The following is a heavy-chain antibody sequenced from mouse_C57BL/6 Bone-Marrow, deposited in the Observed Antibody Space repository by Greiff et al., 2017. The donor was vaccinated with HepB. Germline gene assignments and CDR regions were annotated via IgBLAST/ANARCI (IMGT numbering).Heavy chain of an antibody. CDR3: ARDYDYYYFDY. CDR2: IYPGSGNT. V-gene: IGHV1-76*01. Sequence: QVQLKQSGAELVRPGASVKLSCKASGYTFTDYYINWVKQRPGQGLEWIARIYPGSGNTYYNEKFKGKATLTAEKSSSTAYMQLSSLTSEDSAVYFCARDYDYYYFDYWGQGTTLTVSS. D-gene: IGHD2-4*01. CDR1: GYTFTDYY. J-gene: IGHJ2*01.